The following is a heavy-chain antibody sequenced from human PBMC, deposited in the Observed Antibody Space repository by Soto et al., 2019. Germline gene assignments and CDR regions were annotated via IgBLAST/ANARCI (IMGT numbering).Heavy chain of an antibody. CDR1: GCSISSSNW. CDR2: IYHSVST. CDR3: ARDRYYDFLGGYCHYSSYGMDV. V-gene: IGHV4-4*02. D-gene: IGHD3-3*01. J-gene: IGHJ6*02. Sequence: VQLQESGPGLVNPSGTLSLPCAVSGCSISSSNWWNWVRQPPGKALERIGEIYHSVSTNYNPSLNRRITISVDTSKNQFFLKRRTVTAAETAVYYCARDRYYDFLGGYCHYSSYGMDVWVQGTTVTVCS.